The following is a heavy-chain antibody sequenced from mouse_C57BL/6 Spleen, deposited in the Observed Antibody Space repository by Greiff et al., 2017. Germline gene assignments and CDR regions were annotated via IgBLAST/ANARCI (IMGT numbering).Heavy chain of an antibody. D-gene: IGHD1-1*02. CDR1: GFTFSDYY. V-gene: IGHV5-12*01. J-gene: IGHJ4*01. CDR2: ISNGGGRP. CDR3: ARQNYSTYAMDY. Sequence: EVMLVESGGGLVQPGGSLKLSCAASGFTFSDYYMYWVRQTPEKRLEWVAYISNGGGRPYYPDTVKGRFTISRDNAKNTLYLQMSRLKSEDTAMYYSARQNYSTYAMDYWGQGTSVTVSS.